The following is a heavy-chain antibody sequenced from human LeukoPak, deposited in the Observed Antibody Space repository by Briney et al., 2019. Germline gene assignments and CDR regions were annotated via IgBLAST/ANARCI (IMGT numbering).Heavy chain of an antibody. J-gene: IGHJ4*02. CDR3: ARDNYPIFGVVITLSY. CDR2: IIPIFGTA. D-gene: IGHD3-3*01. Sequence: ASVKVSCKASGGTLISYAISWVRQAPGQGLEWMGRIIPIFGTANYAQKFQGRVTITTDESTSTAYMELSSLRSEDTAVYYCARDNYPIFGVVITLSYWGQGTLVTVSS. V-gene: IGHV1-69*05. CDR1: GGTLISYA.